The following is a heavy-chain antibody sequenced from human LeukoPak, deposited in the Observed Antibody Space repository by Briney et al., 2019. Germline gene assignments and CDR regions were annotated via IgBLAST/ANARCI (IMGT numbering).Heavy chain of an antibody. D-gene: IGHD3-22*01. J-gene: IGHJ4*02. CDR1: GFTVSSNY. CDR3: ARGSWDSSGHRKGFDY. V-gene: IGHV3-53*01. CDR2: IYSGGDI. Sequence: GGSLRLSCAASGFTVSSNYMSWVRQAPGKGLEWVSVIYSGGDIYYADSVKGRFTTSRDNSKNTLFLQMDSLRAEDTAVYYCARGSWDSSGHRKGFDYWGQGTLVTVSS.